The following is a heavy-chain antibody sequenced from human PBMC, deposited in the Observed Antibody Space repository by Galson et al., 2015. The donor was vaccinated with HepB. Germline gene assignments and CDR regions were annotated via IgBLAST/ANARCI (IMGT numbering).Heavy chain of an antibody. V-gene: IGHV5-51*01. CDR3: ARQWANDYGDPSFWYFDL. CDR1: GYSFTNYW. J-gene: IGHJ2*01. Sequence: QSGAEVKKPGESLKISCKGSGYSFTNYWIGWVRQMPGKGLEWMGIISPGDSDTRYSPSFQGQVTISADKSISTAYLQWSSLKASDTAMYYCARQWANDYGDPSFWYFDLWGRGTLVTVSS. D-gene: IGHD4-17*01. CDR2: ISPGDSDT.